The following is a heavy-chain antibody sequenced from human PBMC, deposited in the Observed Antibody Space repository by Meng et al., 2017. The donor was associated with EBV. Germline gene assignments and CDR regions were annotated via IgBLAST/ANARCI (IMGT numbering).Heavy chain of an antibody. V-gene: IGHV1-2*06. CDR3: AKGADLAAAGTFWFDP. D-gene: IGHD6-13*01. Sequence: QVQLVQSGAGVKKPGASVKVSCKAPRYTFTGYYMHWVRQAPGQGLEWMGRINPNSGGTNYAQKFQGRVTMTRDTSISTAYMELSRLRSDDTAVYYCAKGADLAAAGTFWFDPWGQGTLVTVSS. CDR2: INPNSGGT. J-gene: IGHJ5*02. CDR1: RYTFTGYY.